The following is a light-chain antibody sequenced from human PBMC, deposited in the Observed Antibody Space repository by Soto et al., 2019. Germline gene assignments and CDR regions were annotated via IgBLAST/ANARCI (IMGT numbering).Light chain of an antibody. V-gene: IGLV2-8*01. CDR3: SSFTDGNNSV. Sequence: HSVLTQSLSASGSPGQSVTISCTGTSSDIGVYNSVSWYQQHPGTAPKVMIYDVTKRPSGVPDRFSGSKSGNTASLTVSALQAEEEADYYCSSFTDGNNSVLGTGTRVTV. J-gene: IGLJ1*01. CDR1: SSDIGVYNS. CDR2: DVT.